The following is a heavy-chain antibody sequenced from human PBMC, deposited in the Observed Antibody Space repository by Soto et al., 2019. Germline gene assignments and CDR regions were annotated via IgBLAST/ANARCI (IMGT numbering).Heavy chain of an antibody. CDR3: AIVLYCGSARFGY. D-gene: IGHD2-15*01. V-gene: IGHV3-30*03. Sequence: QVQLVESGGGAVQPGRSLRLSCAASGFTFSNNGIHWVRQAPGKGLEWVAVISSDGINKYYADSVKGRSTTSRDNSKNTLFLQMNSLRVEDTGVYYCAIVLYCGSARFGYWGQGTLVTVSS. CDR1: GFTFSNNG. J-gene: IGHJ4*02. CDR2: ISSDGINK.